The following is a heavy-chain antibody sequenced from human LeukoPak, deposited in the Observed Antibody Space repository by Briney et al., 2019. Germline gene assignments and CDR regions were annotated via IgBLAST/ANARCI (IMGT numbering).Heavy chain of an antibody. CDR3: AGTPPPHYDFWSSPGWFDP. CDR2: ISSSGSTI. D-gene: IGHD3-3*01. V-gene: IGHV3-48*03. Sequence: GGSLRLSCAASGFTFSSYEMNWVRQAPGKGLEWVSYISSSGSTIYYADSVKGRFTISRDNAKNALYLQMNSLRAEDTAVYYCAGTPPPHYDFWSSPGWFDPWGQGTLVTVSS. CDR1: GFTFSSYE. J-gene: IGHJ5*02.